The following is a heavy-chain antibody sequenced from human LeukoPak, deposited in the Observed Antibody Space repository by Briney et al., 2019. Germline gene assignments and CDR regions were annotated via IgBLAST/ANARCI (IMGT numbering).Heavy chain of an antibody. CDR1: RFTFSDQY. J-gene: IGHJ3*02. CDR2: TRNKANSYTT. D-gene: IGHD4-17*01. Sequence: GRSLRLSCAASRFTFSDQYMDWVRQAPGKGLEWVGRTRNKANSYTTEYAASVKGRFTISRDDSKNSLYLQMNSLKTEDTAVYYCARDRRDYGDYGDAFDIWGQGTRVTVSS. CDR3: ARDRRDYGDYGDAFDI. V-gene: IGHV3-72*01.